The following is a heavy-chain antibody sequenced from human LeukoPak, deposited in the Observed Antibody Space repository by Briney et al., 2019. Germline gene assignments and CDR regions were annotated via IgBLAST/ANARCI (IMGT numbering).Heavy chain of an antibody. V-gene: IGHV4-59*01. CDR2: IYYSGST. CDR3: ARSVIAAAGTFDP. J-gene: IGHJ5*02. Sequence: SETLSLTCTVSGGSISSYYWSWIRQPPGKGLEWIGYIYYSGSTNYNPSLKSRVTISVDMSKNQFSLKLSSVTAADTAVYYCARSVIAAAGTFDPWGQGTLVTVSS. CDR1: GGSISSYY. D-gene: IGHD6-13*01.